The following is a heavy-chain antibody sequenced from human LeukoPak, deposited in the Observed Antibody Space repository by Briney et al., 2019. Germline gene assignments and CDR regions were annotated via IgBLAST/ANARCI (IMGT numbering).Heavy chain of an antibody. CDR2: ISSSSSYI. Sequence: PGGSLRLSCTASGFTFGDYVMSWVRQAPGKGLEWVSSISSSSSYIYYADSVKGRFTVSRDNAKNSLYLQMNSLRAEDTAVYYCARDTESRRFDPWGQGTLVTVSS. V-gene: IGHV3-21*01. J-gene: IGHJ5*02. CDR1: GFTFGDYV. CDR3: ARDTESRRFDP.